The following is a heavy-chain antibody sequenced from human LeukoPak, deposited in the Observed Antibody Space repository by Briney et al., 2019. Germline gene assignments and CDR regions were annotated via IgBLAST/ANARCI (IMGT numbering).Heavy chain of an antibody. CDR2: IYYSGST. CDR1: GGSISSGDYY. V-gene: IGHV4-30-4*08. CDR3: ARDRPGGSSLDY. Sequence: SQTLSLTCTVSGGSISSGDYYWSWIRQPPGKGLEWIGYIYYSGSTYYNPSLKSRVTISVDTSKNQFSLKLSSVTAADTAVYYCARDRPGGSSLDYWGQGILVTVSS. J-gene: IGHJ4*02. D-gene: IGHD6-13*01.